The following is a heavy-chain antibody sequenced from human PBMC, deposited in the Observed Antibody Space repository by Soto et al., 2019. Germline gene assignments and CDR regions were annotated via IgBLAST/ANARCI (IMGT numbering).Heavy chain of an antibody. Sequence: LRLSCAASGFTFSSYGMHWVRQAPGKGLEWVAVIWYDGSNKYYADSVKGRFTISRDNSKNTLYLQMNSLRAEDTAVYYCARDSNTIFGVVIAYYYYGMDVWGQGTTVTSP. D-gene: IGHD3-3*01. CDR3: ARDSNTIFGVVIAYYYYGMDV. V-gene: IGHV3-33*01. CDR1: GFTFSSYG. J-gene: IGHJ6*02. CDR2: IWYDGSNK.